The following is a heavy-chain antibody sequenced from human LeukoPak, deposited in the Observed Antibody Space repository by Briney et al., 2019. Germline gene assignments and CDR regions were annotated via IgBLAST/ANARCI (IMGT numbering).Heavy chain of an antibody. CDR3: AKDDSPPLPRISKAGFRFRDDAFDI. D-gene: IGHD3-10*01. CDR2: ISGSGGST. Sequence: GGSLRLSCAASGFTFSSYAMSWVRQAPGKGLEWVSAISGSGGSTYYADSVKGRFTISRDNSKNTLYLQMNSLRAEDTAVYYCAKDDSPPLPRISKAGFRFRDDAFDIWGQGTMVTVFS. CDR1: GFTFSSYA. J-gene: IGHJ3*02. V-gene: IGHV3-23*01.